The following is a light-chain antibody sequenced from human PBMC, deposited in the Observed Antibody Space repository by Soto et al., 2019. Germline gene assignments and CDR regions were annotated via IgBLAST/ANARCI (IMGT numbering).Light chain of an antibody. J-gene: IGKJ4*01. CDR3: QQSYSTPLT. CDR1: QSISSY. Sequence: IQMTQSPSSLSASVGDRVTITCRASQSISSYLNWYQQKPGKAPKLLIYAASFLQSGVPSRFSGSGSGTDFTLTISSLQPEDFATYYCQQSYSTPLTFGGGTKVDIK. V-gene: IGKV1-39*01. CDR2: AAS.